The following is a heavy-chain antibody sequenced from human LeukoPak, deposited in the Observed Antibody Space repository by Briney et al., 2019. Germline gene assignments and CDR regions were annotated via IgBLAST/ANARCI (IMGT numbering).Heavy chain of an antibody. CDR3: ARVAGWHWFDP. CDR2: IRPSGDNT. J-gene: IGHJ5*02. Sequence: GGSLRLSCAASGFTFSSYDMTWVRQAPGRGLEWVSSIRPSGDNTYYGDSVKGRFTISRDNSKNTVYLQVNNMRVDDTAVYYRARVAGWHWFDPWGQGTLVTVSS. V-gene: IGHV3-23*01. D-gene: IGHD6-19*01. CDR1: GFTFSSYD.